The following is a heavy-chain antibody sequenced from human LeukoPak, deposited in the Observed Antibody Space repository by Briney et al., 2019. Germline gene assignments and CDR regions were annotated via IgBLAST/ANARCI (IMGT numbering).Heavy chain of an antibody. D-gene: IGHD3-3*01. J-gene: IGHJ4*02. CDR1: GFTFSSYA. CDR2: ISYDGSNK. Sequence: GRSLRLSCAASGFTFSSYAMHWVRQAPGKGLEWVAVISYDGSNKYYADSVKGRFTISRDNSKNTLYLQMNSLRAEDTAVYYCASGGVYYDFWSGHSDYWGQGTLVTVSS. V-gene: IGHV3-30-3*01. CDR3: ASGGVYYDFWSGHSDY.